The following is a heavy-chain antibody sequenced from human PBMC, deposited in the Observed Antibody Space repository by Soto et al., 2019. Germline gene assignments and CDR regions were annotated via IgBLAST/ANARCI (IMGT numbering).Heavy chain of an antibody. V-gene: IGHV1-18*01. J-gene: IGHJ6*02. Sequence: QVQLVQSGPEVKKPGASVKVSCKASGYTFTKYGINWVRQAPGQRLEWMGWINAYNGNTNYAQKLQGRVTMTTDTSTSTAYMELRSLRSDDTALYYCARLLLPANIVGATSCTNYYGMDVWGQGTTVTVSS. CDR2: INAYNGNT. CDR1: GYTFTKYG. CDR3: ARLLLPANIVGATSCTNYYGMDV. D-gene: IGHD1-26*01.